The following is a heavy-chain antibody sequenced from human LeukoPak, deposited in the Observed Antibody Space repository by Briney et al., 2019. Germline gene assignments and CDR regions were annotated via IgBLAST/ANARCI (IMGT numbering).Heavy chain of an antibody. D-gene: IGHD2-21*01. V-gene: IGHV4-39*07. J-gene: IGHJ4*02. Sequence: SETLSLTCTVSSGSINSSRYYWGFIRQPPGKRLEWIGSIYYSGSTYYNPSLKSRITISVDTSKNQFSLKLSSVTAADTAVYYCARAKLLMWFFDYWGQGTLVTVSS. CDR2: IYYSGST. CDR3: ARAKLLMWFFDY. CDR1: SGSINSSRYY.